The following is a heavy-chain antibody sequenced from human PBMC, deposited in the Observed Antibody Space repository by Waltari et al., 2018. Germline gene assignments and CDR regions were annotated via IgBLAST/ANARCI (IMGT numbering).Heavy chain of an antibody. CDR2: IRYDGSNK. V-gene: IGHV3-30*02. CDR1: GFTFSSYG. D-gene: IGHD3-22*01. Sequence: QVQLVESGGGVVQPGGSLRLSCAASGFTFSSYGMHWVRQAPGKGLEWVAFIRYDGSNKYYADSVKGRFTISRDNSKNTLYLQMNSLRAEDTAVYYCAKAFDGYYDSSGYQNYFDYWGQGTLVTVSS. CDR3: AKAFDGYYDSSGYQNYFDY. J-gene: IGHJ4*02.